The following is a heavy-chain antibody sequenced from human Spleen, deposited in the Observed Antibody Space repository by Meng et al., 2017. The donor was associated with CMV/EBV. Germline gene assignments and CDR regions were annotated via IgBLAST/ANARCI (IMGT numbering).Heavy chain of an antibody. Sequence: GSLRLSCTVSGGSISSYYWSWIRQPPGKGLEWIGYIYYTGSTNYNPSLKSRVTISVDTSKNQFSLKLSSVTAADTAVYYCSRGLESGGSCPDVWGQGTAVTVSS. CDR1: GGSISSYY. CDR2: IYYTGST. CDR3: SRGLESGGSCPDV. D-gene: IGHD2-15*01. V-gene: IGHV4-59*01. J-gene: IGHJ6*02.